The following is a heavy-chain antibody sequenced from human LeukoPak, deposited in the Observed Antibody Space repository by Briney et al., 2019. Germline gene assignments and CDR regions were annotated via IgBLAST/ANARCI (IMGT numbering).Heavy chain of an antibody. CDR3: ATPTAMVRGVDFDY. CDR1: GFTFSSYA. V-gene: IGHV3-23*01. CDR2: ISGSGGST. D-gene: IGHD5-18*01. J-gene: IGHJ4*02. Sequence: PGGSLRLSCAASGFTFSSYAMSWVRQAPGKGLEWVSAISGSGGSTYYADSVKGRFTISRDNSKNTLYLQMNSLRAEDTAVYYCATPTAMVRGVDFDYWGQGTLVTVSS.